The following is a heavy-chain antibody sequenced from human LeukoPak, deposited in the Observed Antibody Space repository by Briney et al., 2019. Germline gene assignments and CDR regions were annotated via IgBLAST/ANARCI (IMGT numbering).Heavy chain of an antibody. D-gene: IGHD6-19*01. CDR1: GGSISSGSYY. CDR3: ARSSLAVYFNY. CDR2: IFTRGTT. Sequence: SGTLSLTCTVSGGSISSGSYYWNWTRQPAGKGLEWLGNIFTRGTTNYNASLESRLTISLDTARNQFSLSLRSVTAADTAIYFCARSSLAVYFNYWGQGTLVTASS. J-gene: IGHJ4*02. V-gene: IGHV4-61*09.